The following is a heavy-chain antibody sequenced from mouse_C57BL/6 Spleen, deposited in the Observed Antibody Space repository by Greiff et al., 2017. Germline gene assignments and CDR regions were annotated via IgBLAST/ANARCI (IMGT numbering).Heavy chain of an antibody. D-gene: IGHD2-3*01. CDR2: IWSGGST. V-gene: IGHV2-2*01. J-gene: IGHJ3*01. CDR3: ARNYDGYYEAWFAY. Sequence: QVQLKESGPGLVQPSQSLSITCTVSGFSLTSSGVHWVRQSPGKGLEWLGVIWSGGSTDYNAAFISRLSISKDNSKSQVFFKMNSLQADDTAIYYCARNYDGYYEAWFAYWGQGTLVTVSA. CDR1: GFSLTSSG.